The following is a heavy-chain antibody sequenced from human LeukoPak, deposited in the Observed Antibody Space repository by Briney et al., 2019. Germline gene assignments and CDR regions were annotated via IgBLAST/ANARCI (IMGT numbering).Heavy chain of an antibody. CDR1: GFTFSRYW. CDR3: AKDRIIYGDYGDAFDI. V-gene: IGHV3-74*01. CDR2: IGDDGSTT. J-gene: IGHJ3*02. D-gene: IGHD4-17*01. Sequence: GGSLRLSCAASGFTFSRYWMHWVRQAPGKGLVWVSRIGDDGSTTAYADSVKGRFTISRDNAKNSLYLQMNSLTAEDTAVYYCAKDRIIYGDYGDAFDIWGQGTMVTVSS.